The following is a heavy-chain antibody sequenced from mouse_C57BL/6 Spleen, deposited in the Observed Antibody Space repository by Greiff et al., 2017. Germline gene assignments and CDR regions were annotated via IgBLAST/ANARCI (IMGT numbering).Heavy chain of an antibody. Sequence: VQLQQPGAELVRPGSSVKLSCKASGYTFTSYWMHWVKQRPIQGLEWIGNIDPSDSETHYNQKFKDKATLTVDKSSSTAYMQLSSLTSEDSAVYYCARGPYYYGSSRYFDVWGTGTTVTVSS. CDR3: ARGPYYYGSSRYFDV. CDR1: GYTFTSYW. D-gene: IGHD1-1*01. V-gene: IGHV1-52*01. CDR2: IDPSDSET. J-gene: IGHJ1*03.